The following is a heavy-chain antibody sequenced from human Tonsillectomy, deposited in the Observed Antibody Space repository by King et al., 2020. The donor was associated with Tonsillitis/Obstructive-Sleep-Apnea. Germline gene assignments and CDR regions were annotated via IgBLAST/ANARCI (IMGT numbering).Heavy chain of an antibody. Sequence: VQLVESGGGVVQPGRSLTLSCAASGFTFSNYGMHWVRQAPGKGLEWVAVIWSDENKKFYTDSVKGRFTVSRDNSKNTVFLQMNSLRVEDTAVYYCARDPGANRQRGFMDVWGTGTTVTVSS. CDR2: IWSDENKK. D-gene: IGHD6-25*01. CDR1: GFTFSNYG. CDR3: ARDPGANRQRGFMDV. V-gene: IGHV3-33*01. J-gene: IGHJ6*03.